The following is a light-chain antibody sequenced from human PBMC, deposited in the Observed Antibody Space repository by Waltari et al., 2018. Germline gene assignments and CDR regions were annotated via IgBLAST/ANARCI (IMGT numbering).Light chain of an antibody. CDR2: DVS. J-gene: IGLJ1*01. V-gene: IGLV2-14*03. CDR1: SSDVGAYDY. Sequence: QSALPQPASVSGSPGQSITISCTGTSSDVGAYDYVSWYRQLPGKAPELMISDVSRRPSGISDRFSGSKSGDTASLTISGLQAEDEADYYCSSMISGGPLVFGSGTQVTVL. CDR3: SSMISGGPLV.